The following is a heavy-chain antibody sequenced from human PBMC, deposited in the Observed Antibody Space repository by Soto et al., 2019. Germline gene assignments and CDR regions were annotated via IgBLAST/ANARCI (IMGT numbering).Heavy chain of an antibody. CDR3: ESFCGGSCYASDV. D-gene: IGHD2-15*01. J-gene: IGHJ6*02. CDR2: INTGNGNT. V-gene: IGHV1-3*04. CDR1: GYSFTSYA. Sequence: ASVKVSCKASGYSFTSYAMHWVRQAPGQRLEWMGWINTGNGNTKYSQKFPGRVTITRDTFASTAYMELSSRRSEDTAVYYCESFCGGSCYASDVWVQGTTVTVSS.